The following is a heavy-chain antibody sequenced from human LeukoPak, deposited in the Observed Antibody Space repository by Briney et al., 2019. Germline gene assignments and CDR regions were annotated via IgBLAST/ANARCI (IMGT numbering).Heavy chain of an antibody. D-gene: IGHD4-17*01. CDR2: IYSGGST. CDR1: GFSFSSYS. Sequence: GGSLRLSCAASGFSFSSYSMNWVRQAPGKGLEWVSVIYSGGSTYYADSVKGRFTISRDNSKNTLYLQMNSLRAEDTAVYYCAREGVTTTDYWGQGTLVTVSS. J-gene: IGHJ4*02. V-gene: IGHV3-66*01. CDR3: AREGVTTTDY.